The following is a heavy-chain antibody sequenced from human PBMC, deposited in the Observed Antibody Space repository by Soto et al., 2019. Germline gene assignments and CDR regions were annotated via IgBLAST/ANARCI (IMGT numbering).Heavy chain of an antibody. CDR3: AKLKGGLGRFYGMDA. Sequence: DEQLVESGGGSLQPGGSLKLSCAASGFSFRNYAMTWVRQSPGKGLEWVSLISSGGGTTNYADSVKGRFRISRDNSQNMLYLQMNGLRGEDTALYYCAKLKGGLGRFYGMDAWGQGTMVIVSS. J-gene: IGHJ6*02. V-gene: IGHV3-23*04. D-gene: IGHD3-3*01. CDR2: ISSGGGTT. CDR1: GFSFRNYA.